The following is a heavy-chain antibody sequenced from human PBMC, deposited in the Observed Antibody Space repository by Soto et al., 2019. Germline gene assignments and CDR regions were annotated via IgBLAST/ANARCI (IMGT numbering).Heavy chain of an antibody. CDR1: GGPITSSDW. CDR2: TSHRGST. Sequence: QVQLQESGPGLVKPSGTLSLTCAVSGGPITSSDWWSWVRQPPGKGLEWIGETSHRGSTTYNPSLKSRGTIAVDKSKNQFALKLSAVTAADTAVYYCARDGHSSGWSWGQGTLVTVSS. V-gene: IGHV4-4*02. CDR3: ARDGHSSGWS. D-gene: IGHD6-19*01. J-gene: IGHJ5*02.